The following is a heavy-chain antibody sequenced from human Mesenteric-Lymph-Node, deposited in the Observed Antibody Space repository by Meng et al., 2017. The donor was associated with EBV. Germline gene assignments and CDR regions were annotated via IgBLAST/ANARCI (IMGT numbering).Heavy chain of an antibody. Sequence: QVPSQESGPGPGKPSGTLSLPCTVSGGSITRTTWWNWVRQPPGKGLEWIGEIYHSGRTNCKPSLQSRVTMSVDKSQNHFSLKLTSVTAADTAVYYCAGASDISGYYGGLDYWGQGILVTVSS. D-gene: IGHD3-22*01. CDR1: GGSITRTTW. CDR2: IYHSGRT. V-gene: IGHV4-4*02. CDR3: AGASDISGYYGGLDY. J-gene: IGHJ4*02.